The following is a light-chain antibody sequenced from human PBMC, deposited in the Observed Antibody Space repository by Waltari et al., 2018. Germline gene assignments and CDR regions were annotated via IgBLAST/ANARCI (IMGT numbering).Light chain of an antibody. CDR3: CSFAGSVTFVV. CDR2: EVT. J-gene: IGLJ2*01. V-gene: IGLV2-23*02. Sequence: QSTLTQPASVSGSPGQSITLFCSGTSSHVGYYNLVPWYQQHPGKAPKVIIYEVTKRPSGVSNRFSGSKSGNTASLTISGLQAEDEAEYFCCSFAGSVTFVVFGGGTKVTVL. CDR1: SSHVGYYNL.